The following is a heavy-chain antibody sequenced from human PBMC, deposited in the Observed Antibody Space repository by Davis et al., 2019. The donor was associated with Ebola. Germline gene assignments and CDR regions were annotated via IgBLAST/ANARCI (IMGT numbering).Heavy chain of an antibody. CDR2: IYYSGST. D-gene: IGHD3-3*01. V-gene: IGHV4-39*01. Sequence: MPSETLSLTCTVSGGSISSSIYYWDWIRQPPGKGLEWIGNIYYSGSTYYNPSLKSRVTMSVDTSKNQFSLRLSSVTAADTAVYYCARQSVTIFGGGGMDVWGQGTTVTVSS. CDR1: GGSISSSIYY. J-gene: IGHJ6*02. CDR3: ARQSVTIFGGGGMDV.